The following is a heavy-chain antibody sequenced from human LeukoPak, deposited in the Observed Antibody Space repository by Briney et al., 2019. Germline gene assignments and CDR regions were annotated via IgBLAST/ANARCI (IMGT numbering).Heavy chain of an antibody. D-gene: IGHD1-26*01. Sequence: SETLSLTCTVSGGSISSGDYYWSWIRQPPGKGLEWIGYIYYSGSTYYNPSLKSRVTISVDTSKNQFSLKLSSVTAADTAVYYCARRIVGAIRPFDYWGQGTLVTVSS. CDR2: IYYSGST. CDR1: GGSISSGDYY. V-gene: IGHV4-30-4*01. CDR3: ARRIVGAIRPFDY. J-gene: IGHJ4*02.